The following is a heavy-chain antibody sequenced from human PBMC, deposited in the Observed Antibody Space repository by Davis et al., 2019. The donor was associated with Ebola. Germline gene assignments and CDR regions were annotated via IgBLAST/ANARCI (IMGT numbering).Heavy chain of an antibody. CDR3: AKPLQYCTNGVCYTRYYYYGMDV. J-gene: IGHJ6*02. V-gene: IGHV3-53*01. CDR1: GFTVSSNY. D-gene: IGHD2-8*01. Sequence: GESLKLSCAASGFTVSSNYMSWVRQAPGKGLEWVSVIYSGGSTYYADSVKGRFTISRDNSKNTLYLQMNSLRAEDTAVYYCAKPLQYCTNGVCYTRYYYYGMDVWGQGTTVTVSS. CDR2: IYSGGST.